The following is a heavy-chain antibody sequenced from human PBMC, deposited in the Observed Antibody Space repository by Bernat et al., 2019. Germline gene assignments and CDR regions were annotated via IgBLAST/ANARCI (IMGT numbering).Heavy chain of an antibody. CDR1: GGSFSGYY. J-gene: IGHJ5*02. V-gene: IGHV4-34*01. CDR3: ARGSLAVAGVNWFDP. Sequence: QVQLQQWGAGLFKPSETLSLTCAVYGGSFSGYYWSWIRQPPGKGLEWIGEINHSGSTNYNPSLKSRVTISVDTSKNQFSLKLSSVTAADTAVYYCARGSLAVAGVNWFDPWGQGTLVTVSS. CDR2: INHSGST. D-gene: IGHD6-19*01.